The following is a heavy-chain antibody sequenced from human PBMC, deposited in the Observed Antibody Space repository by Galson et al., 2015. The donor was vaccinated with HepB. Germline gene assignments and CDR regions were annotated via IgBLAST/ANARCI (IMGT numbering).Heavy chain of an antibody. D-gene: IGHD2-2*01. V-gene: IGHV1-69*13. J-gene: IGHJ1*01. CDR1: GVTYSRHL. Sequence: SVKVSCKASGVTYSRHLISWVRQAPGHGLEWVGSIIPIFRKTNYAQSFQGRVTITADESTRTVYMELNSLRSDDTAVYYCAFTGFCSSTNCLGYFQHWGQGTLVTVSS. CDR2: IIPIFRKT. CDR3: AFTGFCSSTNCLGYFQH.